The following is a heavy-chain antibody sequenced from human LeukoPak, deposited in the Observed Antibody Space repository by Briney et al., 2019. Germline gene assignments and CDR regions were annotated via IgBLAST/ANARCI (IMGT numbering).Heavy chain of an antibody. Sequence: GGSLRLSCAASGFTFSSYMNWVRQAPGKGLEWVSHIRSSSSTIYYADSVKGRFTISRDNAKNSLYLQMNSLRDEDTAVYYCARDLGLIWFGELGDAFAIWSQGTMVTVSS. D-gene: IGHD3-10*01. J-gene: IGHJ3*02. V-gene: IGHV3-48*02. CDR3: ARDLGLIWFGELGDAFAI. CDR1: GFTFSSY. CDR2: IRSSSSTI.